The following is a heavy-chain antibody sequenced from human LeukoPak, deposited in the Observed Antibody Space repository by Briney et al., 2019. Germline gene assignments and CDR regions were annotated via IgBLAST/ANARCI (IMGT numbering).Heavy chain of an antibody. D-gene: IGHD1-7*01. V-gene: IGHV3-23*01. CDR3: ARLANYSFDI. CDR2: ISGSGGST. J-gene: IGHJ3*02. CDR1: GFTFSSYA. Sequence: GGSLSLSCAASGFTFSSYAMSWVRQARGKGVEWVSAISGSGGSTYYADSVKGRFTISRDNSKNTVYLQMNSLRAEDTAVYYCARLANYSFDIWGQGTMVTVSS.